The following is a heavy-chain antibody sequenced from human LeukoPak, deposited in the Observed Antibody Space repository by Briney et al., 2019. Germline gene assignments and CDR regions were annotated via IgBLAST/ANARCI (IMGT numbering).Heavy chain of an antibody. J-gene: IGHJ3*02. CDR1: GFTFGSYW. Sequence: GGSLRLSCAASGFTFGSYWMSWVRQAPGKGREWVANIKQDGSEKYYVDSVKGRFTISRDNAKNSLYLQMNSLRAEDTAVYYCARDNLYYDSSGPTIAFDIWGQGTMVTVSS. D-gene: IGHD3-22*01. V-gene: IGHV3-7*01. CDR2: IKQDGSEK. CDR3: ARDNLYYDSSGPTIAFDI.